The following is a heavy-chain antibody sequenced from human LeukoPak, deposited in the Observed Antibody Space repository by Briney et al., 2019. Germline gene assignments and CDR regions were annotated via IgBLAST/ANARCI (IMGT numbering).Heavy chain of an antibody. J-gene: IGHJ5*01. CDR3: AKRRESGIGSLYYFDS. Sequence: GGSLRLSCAASGFTFSSYGMHWVRQAPGKGLEWVAVISYDGSNKYYADSVKGRFTISRDNSKNTLYLQMNSLRAEDTAVYYCAKRRESGIGSLYYFDSWGQGTLVTVSS. D-gene: IGHD3-10*01. V-gene: IGHV3-30*18. CDR2: ISYDGSNK. CDR1: GFTFSSYG.